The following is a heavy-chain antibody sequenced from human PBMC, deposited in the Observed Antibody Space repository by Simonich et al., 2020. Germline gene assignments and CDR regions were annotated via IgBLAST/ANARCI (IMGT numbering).Heavy chain of an antibody. J-gene: IGHJ5*02. D-gene: IGHD1-26*01. V-gene: IGHV3-23*01. CDR3: AKDSSLVGATDWFDP. CDR2: ISGSGGST. CDR1: GFTFSSYA. Sequence: EVQLLESGGGLGQPGGSLRLSCAASGFTFSSYAMSWVRRAQGEGVAWGSTISGSGGSTSSADSVKGRFTISRDNAKNTLYLQMNSLRAEDTAVYYCAKDSSLVGATDWFDPWGQGTLVTVSS.